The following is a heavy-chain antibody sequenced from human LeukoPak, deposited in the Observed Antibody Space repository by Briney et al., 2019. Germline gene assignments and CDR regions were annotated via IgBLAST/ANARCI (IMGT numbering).Heavy chain of an antibody. CDR3: ARGPTYSQAFDY. D-gene: IGHD1-26*01. J-gene: IGHJ4*02. Sequence: QPGGSLRLSCAASGFTFSSYWMHWVRQAPGKGLVWVSRINSDGSSTSYADSVKGRFTISRDNAKNTLYLQMDSLRAEDTAVYYCARGPTYSQAFDYWGQGTLVTVSS. V-gene: IGHV3-74*01. CDR1: GFTFSSYW. CDR2: INSDGSST.